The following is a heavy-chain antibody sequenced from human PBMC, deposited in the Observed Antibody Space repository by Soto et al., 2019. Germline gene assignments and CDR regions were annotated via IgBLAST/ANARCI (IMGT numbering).Heavy chain of an antibody. CDR1: GGSIGSFY. CDR3: ARSHSFDGSIYHYYFDF. D-gene: IGHD3-3*02. Sequence: SETLSITCTVSGGSIGSFYWSWIRQPPGGTLEWIGYIYASGTTTYNPSLESRVTMSVDMPNNEFSLDLTSVTAADTAVYYCARSHSFDGSIYHYYFDFWGQGTLVTVSS. V-gene: IGHV4-59*01. CDR2: IYASGTT. J-gene: IGHJ4*02.